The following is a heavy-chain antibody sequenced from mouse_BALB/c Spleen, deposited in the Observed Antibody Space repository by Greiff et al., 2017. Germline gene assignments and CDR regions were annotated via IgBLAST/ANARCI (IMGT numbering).Heavy chain of an antibody. CDR1: GFNIKDTY. D-gene: IGHD2-2*01. Sequence: VQLQQSGVELVKPGASVKLSCTASGFNIKDTYMHWVKQRPEQGLEWIGRIDPANGNTKYDPKFQGKATITADTSSNTAYLQLSSLTSEDTAVYYCARCGYDGYAMDYWGQGTSVTVSS. CDR2: IDPANGNT. CDR3: ARCGYDGYAMDY. V-gene: IGHV14-3*02. J-gene: IGHJ4*01.